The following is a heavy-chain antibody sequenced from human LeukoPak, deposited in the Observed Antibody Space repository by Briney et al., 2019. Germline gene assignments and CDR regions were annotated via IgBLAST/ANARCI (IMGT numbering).Heavy chain of an antibody. V-gene: IGHV3-15*01. CDR2: IKSKTDGGTT. Sequence: GGSLRLSCAASGFTFSNAWMSWVRQAPGKGLEWVGRIKSKTDGGTTDYAAPVKGRFTISRDDSKNTLYLQMDSLKTEGTAVYYCTTDRYYYGSDYWGQGTLVTVSS. CDR1: GFTFSNAW. J-gene: IGHJ4*02. D-gene: IGHD3-10*01. CDR3: TTDRYYYGSDY.